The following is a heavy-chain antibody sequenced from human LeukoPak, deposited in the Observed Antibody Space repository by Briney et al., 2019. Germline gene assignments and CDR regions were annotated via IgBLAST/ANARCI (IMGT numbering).Heavy chain of an antibody. V-gene: IGHV3-23*01. CDR3: ARDRNWGSRNWYLDL. Sequence: GGSLGLSCAASGFTLSSYAISWVRPAPGKGRGWVSGISGSGGGTYYADSVKGRFTISRDNSKYMLYLQVNSLRAEDTGVYYCARDRNWGSRNWYLDLWGRGTLVTVSS. CDR1: GFTLSSYA. CDR2: ISGSGGGT. J-gene: IGHJ2*01. D-gene: IGHD7-27*01.